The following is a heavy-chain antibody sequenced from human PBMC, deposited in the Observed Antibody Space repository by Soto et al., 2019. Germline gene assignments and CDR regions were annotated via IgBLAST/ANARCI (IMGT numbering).Heavy chain of an antibody. CDR2: INHSGST. J-gene: IGHJ3*02. Sequence: SETLSLTCAVYGGSFSGYYWSWIRQPPGKGLEWIGEINHSGSTNYNPSLKSRVTISVDTSKNQFSLKLSSVTAADTAVYYCARFSRRDDAFDIWGQGTMVTVSS. V-gene: IGHV4-34*01. CDR1: GGSFSGYY. CDR3: ARFSRRDDAFDI.